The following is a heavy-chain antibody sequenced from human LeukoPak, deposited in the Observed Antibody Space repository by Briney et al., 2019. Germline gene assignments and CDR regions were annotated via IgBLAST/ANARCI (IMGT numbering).Heavy chain of an antibody. V-gene: IGHV4-39*07. CDR2: IYYSGST. Sequence: SETLSLTCTVSGGSISSSSYYWGWIRQPPGKGLEWIGSIYYSGSTNYNPSLKSRVTISVDTSKNQFSLKLSSVTAADTAVYYCARFGPAAITREYWGQGTLVTVSS. D-gene: IGHD2-2*01. J-gene: IGHJ4*02. CDR3: ARFGPAAITREY. CDR1: GGSISSSSYY.